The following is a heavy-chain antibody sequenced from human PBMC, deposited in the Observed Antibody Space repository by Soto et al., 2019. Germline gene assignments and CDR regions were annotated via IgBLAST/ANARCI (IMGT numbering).Heavy chain of an antibody. V-gene: IGHV3-23*01. J-gene: IGHJ4*02. CDR1: GVAFSFYS. Sequence: EVVLLESGGGLVQPGGSLRLSCEVSGVAFSFYSMSWVRQAPGKGLEWVASISGNGGTTYYAASGKGRFTFSRDNSKNTVYLQMNSLRAEDTAVYFCARETVETGWFDFWGLGILVTVSS. CDR2: ISGNGGTT. D-gene: IGHD6-19*01. CDR3: ARETVETGWFDF.